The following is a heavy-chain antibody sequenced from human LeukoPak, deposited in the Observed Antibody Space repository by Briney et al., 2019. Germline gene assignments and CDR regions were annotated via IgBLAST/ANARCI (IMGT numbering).Heavy chain of an antibody. CDR1: GFSFSNNW. Sequence: PGGSLRLSCAVSGFSFSNNWMSWVRQAPGKGLEWVATIKTDGSEKYYVDSVKGRFTISRDNAKNSLYLQMNSLRAEDTAVYYCARELYYGSGSYLDVWGQGTTVTVSS. V-gene: IGHV3-7*03. J-gene: IGHJ6*02. CDR2: IKTDGSEK. CDR3: ARELYYGSGSYLDV. D-gene: IGHD3-10*01.